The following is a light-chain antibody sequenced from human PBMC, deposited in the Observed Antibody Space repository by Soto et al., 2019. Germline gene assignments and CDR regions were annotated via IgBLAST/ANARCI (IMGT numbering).Light chain of an antibody. Sequence: QSVLTQPLSVSGAPGQRVTISCTGSSSNIGAGYDVHWYQQLPGIAPKLLIYGNSNRPSGVPDRFSGSKSGTSASLAITGLQADDEADYYCQSYDRSLSASVFGGGTQLTVL. CDR1: SSNIGAGYD. J-gene: IGLJ7*01. CDR2: GNS. V-gene: IGLV1-40*01. CDR3: QSYDRSLSASV.